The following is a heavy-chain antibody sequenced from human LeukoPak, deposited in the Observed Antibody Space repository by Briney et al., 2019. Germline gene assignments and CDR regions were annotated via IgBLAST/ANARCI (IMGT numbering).Heavy chain of an antibody. D-gene: IGHD5-12*01. CDR3: AKGRGYDRNYYMDV. CDR2: IKADGGEK. J-gene: IGHJ6*03. V-gene: IGHV3-7*01. Sequence: GGSLKLSCAASGFTFSSYSMNWVRQTPGKGLEWVAKIKADGGEKDHVASVKGRFTISRDNAKNSLYLQMNSLRVEDTAVYYCAKGRGYDRNYYMDVWGNGTTVTISS. CDR1: GFTFSSYS.